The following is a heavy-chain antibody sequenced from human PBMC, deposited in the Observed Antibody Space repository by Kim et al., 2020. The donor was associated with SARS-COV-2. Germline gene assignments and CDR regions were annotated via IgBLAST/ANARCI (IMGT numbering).Heavy chain of an antibody. J-gene: IGHJ4*02. D-gene: IGHD1-26*01. CDR1: GASVKIDYY. Sequence: SETLSLTCTVSGASVKIDYYWGWLRQPPGKGLEWIGYVYHNGYTKNNPSLNSRVTILMDTSKNQFSLRLNSVTAADTAIYYCAPTRAGSASYGYWGQGTLLTAS. CDR2: VYHNGYT. V-gene: IGHV4-61*01. CDR3: APTRAGSASYGY.